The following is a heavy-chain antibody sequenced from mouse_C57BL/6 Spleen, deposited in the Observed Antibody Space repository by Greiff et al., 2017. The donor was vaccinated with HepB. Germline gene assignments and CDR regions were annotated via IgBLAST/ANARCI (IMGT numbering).Heavy chain of an antibody. D-gene: IGHD2-1*01. V-gene: IGHV5-16*01. CDR2: INYDGSST. CDR1: GFTFSDYY. Sequence: EVMLVESEGGLVQPGSSMKLSCTASGFTFSDYYMAWVRQVPEKGLEWVANINYDGSSTYYLDSLKSRFTISRGNAKNILYLQMSSLKSEDTATYYCARDCGNVDWYVDVWGTGTTVTVSS. CDR3: ARDCGNVDWYVDV. J-gene: IGHJ1*03.